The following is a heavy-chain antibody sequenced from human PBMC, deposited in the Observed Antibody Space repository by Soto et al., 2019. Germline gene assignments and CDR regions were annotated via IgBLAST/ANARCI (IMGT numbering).Heavy chain of an antibody. CDR3: SVANSNWFDP. J-gene: IGHJ5*02. CDR2: IYHSGST. Sequence: QLQLQESGPGLVKASETLSLTCTVSGGSISSRSSYWSWIRQPPGKGLEWIGNIYHSGSTYYSPSLVMRVTTTIDTSKNQFSPRLNSVTATDTAVYYCSVANSNWFDPWGQGTLVTFAS. D-gene: IGHD5-12*01. V-gene: IGHV4-39*01. CDR1: GGSISSRSSY.